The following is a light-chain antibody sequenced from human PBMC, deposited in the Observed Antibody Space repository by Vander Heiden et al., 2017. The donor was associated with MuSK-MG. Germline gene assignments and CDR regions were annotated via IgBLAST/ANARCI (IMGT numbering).Light chain of an antibody. CDR2: ATS. CDR3: QQSFSSYT. Sequence: DLLMTQSPSSLSASVGDRFTTTCRASESIRRYLNWYQYKPGKAPQLLIYATSSLQNGVPSRFSGSGSGTDFTLTITALRPEDFATYYCQQSFSSYTFGPGTKVQIK. CDR1: ESIRRY. V-gene: IGKV1-39*01. J-gene: IGKJ2*01.